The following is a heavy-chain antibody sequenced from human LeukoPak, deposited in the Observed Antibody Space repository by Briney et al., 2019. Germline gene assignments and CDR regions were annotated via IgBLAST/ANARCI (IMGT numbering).Heavy chain of an antibody. V-gene: IGHV3-9*01. CDR2: ISSNSENR. Sequence: GGSLRLSCAASGFTFDDYAMHWVRHAPGKGLEWVSGISSNSENRGYAESVKGRFTISRDDAKNSLSLQVNSLKTEDTALYYCAKDIGFGITMFRAMDVWGKGTTVTISS. CDR3: AKDIGFGITMFRAMDV. D-gene: IGHD3-10*01. CDR1: GFTFDDYA. J-gene: IGHJ6*04.